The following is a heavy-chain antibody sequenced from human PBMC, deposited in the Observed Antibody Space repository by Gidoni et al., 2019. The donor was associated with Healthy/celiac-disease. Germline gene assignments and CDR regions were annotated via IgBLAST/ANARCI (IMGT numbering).Heavy chain of an antibody. V-gene: IGHV3-7*01. J-gene: IGHJ6*02. CDR3: AREGGGLRFLAYYYYGMDV. CDR1: GFTFSSYW. D-gene: IGHD3-3*01. Sequence: EVQLVESGGGLVQPGGSLRLSCAASGFTFSSYWMSWVRQAPGKGLEWVANIKQDGSEKYYVDSVKGRFTISRDNAKNSLYLQMNSLRAEDTAVYYCAREGGGLRFLAYYYYGMDVWGQGTTVTVSS. CDR2: IKQDGSEK.